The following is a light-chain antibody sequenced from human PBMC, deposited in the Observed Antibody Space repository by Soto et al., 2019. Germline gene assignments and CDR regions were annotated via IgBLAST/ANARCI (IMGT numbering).Light chain of an antibody. CDR3: GTWDNSLSGQV. V-gene: IGLV1-51*01. Sequence: QSVLTQTPSVSAAPGQRVTISCSGSRSNVGENYVSWYQQFPGTAPQLVIYDDVKRSPGIPDRFSASKSGTSATLAITGLQTGDEADYYCGTWDNSLSGQVFGGGTQLTVL. CDR1: RSNVGENY. J-gene: IGLJ3*02. CDR2: DDV.